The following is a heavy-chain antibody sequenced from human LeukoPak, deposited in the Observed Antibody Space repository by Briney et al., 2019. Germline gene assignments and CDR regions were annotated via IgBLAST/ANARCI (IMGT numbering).Heavy chain of an antibody. V-gene: IGHV1-2*06. CDR2: INPNSGGT. CDR3: GTLLSNGPFDY. Sequence: ASVKVSCKGSGYTFTGYFLHWVRQAPGQGLEWMGRINPNSGGTDYAQKFQGRVTMTRDTSISTAYMELSGLRSDDTAVYYCGTLLSNGPFDYWGQGSLVTVSS. J-gene: IGHJ4*02. CDR1: GYTFTGYF.